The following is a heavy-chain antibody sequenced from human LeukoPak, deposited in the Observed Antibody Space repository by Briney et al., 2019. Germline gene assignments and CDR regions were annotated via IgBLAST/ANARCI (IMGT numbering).Heavy chain of an antibody. V-gene: IGHV3-33*01. CDR2: IWYDGSNK. J-gene: IGHJ4*02. CDR1: GFTFSSYG. D-gene: IGHD2-2*01. CDR3: ARYSPRYCSGTTCHTYYFDY. Sequence: PGGSLRLSCAASGFTFSSYGMHWVRQAPGKGLEWVAVIWYDGSNKYYADSVKGRFTISRDNSKNTLYLQMNSLRAEDTAVYYCARYSPRYCSGTTCHTYYFDYWGQGTLVTVSS.